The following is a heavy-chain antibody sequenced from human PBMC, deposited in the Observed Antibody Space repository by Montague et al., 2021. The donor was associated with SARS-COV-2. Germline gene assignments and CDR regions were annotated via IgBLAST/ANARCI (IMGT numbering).Heavy chain of an antibody. CDR2: IYWDGDQ. CDR1: GFSLNTDGVG. V-gene: IGHV2-5*02. J-gene: IGHJ3*01. D-gene: IGHD3-3*01. CDR3: ARRYDFYRAEAFDV. Sequence: PALVKPTQTLTLTCVFSGFSLNTDGVGVAWIRRPPGKALEWLALIYWDGDQRYSPSLKTRLTITKDTSKNRVVLTMTNLHPVDTATYYCARRYDFYRAEAFDVWGQGTMLTVSS.